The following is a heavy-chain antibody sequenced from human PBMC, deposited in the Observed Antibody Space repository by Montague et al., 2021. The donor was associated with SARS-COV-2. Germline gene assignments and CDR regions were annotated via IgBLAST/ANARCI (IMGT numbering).Heavy chain of an antibody. J-gene: IGHJ4*02. CDR1: GGSFSGYY. Sequence: SETLSLTCAVYGGSFSGYYWSWIRQPPGKGLEWIGEINHSGSTNYNPSLKSRVTISVDTSKNQFSLKLSSVTAADTAVYYCARGFDYWGQGTLVTVSS. CDR2: INHSGST. CDR3: ARGFDY. V-gene: IGHV4-34*01.